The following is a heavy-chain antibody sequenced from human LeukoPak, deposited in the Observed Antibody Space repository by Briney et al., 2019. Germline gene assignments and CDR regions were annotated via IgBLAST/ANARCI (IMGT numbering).Heavy chain of an antibody. J-gene: IGHJ4*02. D-gene: IGHD3-3*01. CDR2: INPNSGGT. V-gene: IGHV1-2*02. CDR1: GCTFTGYD. CDR3: ARGSDDFWSGYSPSY. Sequence: GASVKVSCKASGCTFTGYDMHWVRQAPGQGLEWMGWINPNSGGTNYAQKFQGRVTMTRDTSISTAYMELSRLRSDDTAVYYCARGSDDFWSGYSPSYWGQGTLVTVSS.